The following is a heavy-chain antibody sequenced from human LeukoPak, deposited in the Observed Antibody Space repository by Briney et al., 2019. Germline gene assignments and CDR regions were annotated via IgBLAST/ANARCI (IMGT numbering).Heavy chain of an antibody. Sequence: GGSLRLSCAASGFTFSTYAMSWVRQAPGKGLEWVSAISGSVGSSYYADSVKGRFTISRDNSKNTLYLQMNSLRAEDTAVYYCARDGKGYCSSTSCHNPDFDYWGQGTLVTVSS. V-gene: IGHV3-23*01. D-gene: IGHD2-2*02. CDR2: ISGSVGSS. J-gene: IGHJ4*02. CDR3: ARDGKGYCSSTSCHNPDFDY. CDR1: GFTFSTYA.